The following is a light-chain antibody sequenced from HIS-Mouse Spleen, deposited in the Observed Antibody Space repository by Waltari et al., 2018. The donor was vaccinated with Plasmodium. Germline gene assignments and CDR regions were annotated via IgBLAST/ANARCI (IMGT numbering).Light chain of an antibody. CDR1: SSDVGGYNY. CDR2: AVS. Sequence: QSALTQPRSVSGSPGQSVTISCTGTSSDVGGYNYVSWYQQHPAKAPNLMIYAVSKRPSGVPDRFSGSKSGNTASLTISGLQAEDEADYYCCSYAGSYTYVFGTGTKVTVL. CDR3: CSYAGSYTYV. J-gene: IGLJ1*01. V-gene: IGLV2-11*01.